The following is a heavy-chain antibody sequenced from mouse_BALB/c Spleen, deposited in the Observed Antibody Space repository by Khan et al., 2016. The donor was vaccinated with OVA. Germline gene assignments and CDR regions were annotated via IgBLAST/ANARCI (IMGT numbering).Heavy chain of an antibody. CDR2: INTHSGVP. Sequence: QIQLVQSGPELKKPGETVRISCKASGYTFTTAGIQWVQKMPGKGLKWIGWINTHSGVPKYAEDFKGRFAFSLEISVNTAYLQITNLKNEDTATYFWARGGAAYYRNDGGAMEYWSQGTSVTVSS. V-gene: IGHV9-4*02. CDR3: ARGGAAYYRNDGGAMEY. D-gene: IGHD2-14*01. J-gene: IGHJ4*01. CDR1: GYTFTTAG.